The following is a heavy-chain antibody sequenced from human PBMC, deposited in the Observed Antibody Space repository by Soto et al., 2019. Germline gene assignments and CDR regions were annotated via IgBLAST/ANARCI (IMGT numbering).Heavy chain of an antibody. J-gene: IGHJ5*02. CDR3: ARDFWSGYYIVDWFDP. CDR1: GGTFSSYA. D-gene: IGHD3-3*01. V-gene: IGHV1-69*13. Sequence: SVKVSCKASGGTFSSYAISWVRQAPGQGLEWMGGIIPIFGTANYAQKFQGRVTITADESTSTAYMELSSLRSEDTAVYYCARDFWSGYYIVDWFDPWGQGTLVTVSS. CDR2: IIPIFGTA.